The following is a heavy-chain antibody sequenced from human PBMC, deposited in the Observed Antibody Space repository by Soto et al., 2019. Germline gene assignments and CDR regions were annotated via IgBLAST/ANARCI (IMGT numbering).Heavy chain of an antibody. CDR2: ISYSGST. CDR3: AKGQGVLGP. CDR1: GGSISSYY. D-gene: IGHD3-16*01. Sequence: QVPLQESGPGLVKPSETVSLTCTVSGGSISSYYWSWIRQPPGEGLEWIGYISYSGSTNYNPSLNNRVTLSVDTSKIHCSLNLSSVTAADTAVYYCAKGQGVLGPWGQGTLVTFSS. J-gene: IGHJ5*02. V-gene: IGHV4-59*08.